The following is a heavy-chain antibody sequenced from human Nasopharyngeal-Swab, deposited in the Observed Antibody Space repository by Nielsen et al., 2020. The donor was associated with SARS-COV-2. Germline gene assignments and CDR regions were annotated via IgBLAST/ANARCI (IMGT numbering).Heavy chain of an antibody. J-gene: IGHJ4*02. Sequence: ASVKVSCKASGYTFTSYDINWVRQATGQGLEWMGWMNPNSGNTGYAQKFQGRVTMTRNTSISTAYMELSTLRSEDTAVYYCARAGKIQLLFNSLYYFDYWGQGTLVTVSS. CDR3: ARAGKIQLLFNSLYYFDY. CDR2: MNPNSGNT. D-gene: IGHD5-18*01. V-gene: IGHV1-8*01. CDR1: GYTFTSYD.